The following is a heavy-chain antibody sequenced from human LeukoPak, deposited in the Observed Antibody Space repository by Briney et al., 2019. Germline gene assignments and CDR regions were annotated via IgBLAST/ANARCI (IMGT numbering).Heavy chain of an antibody. V-gene: IGHV3-9*01. Sequence: GGSLRLSCAASGFTFDDYAMHWVRQAPGKGLEWVSGISWNSGSIGYADSVKGRFTTSRDNAKNTLYLQMNSLRAEDTAVYYCARGTPVSSDYWGQGTLVAVSS. CDR2: ISWNSGSI. D-gene: IGHD4-17*01. CDR1: GFTFDDYA. J-gene: IGHJ4*02. CDR3: ARGTPVSSDY.